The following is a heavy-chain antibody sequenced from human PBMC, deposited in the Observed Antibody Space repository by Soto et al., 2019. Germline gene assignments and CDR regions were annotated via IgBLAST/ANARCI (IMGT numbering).Heavy chain of an antibody. J-gene: IGHJ4*02. CDR1: GGPISSGGYY. D-gene: IGHD5-18*01. Sequence: PSETLSLTCTVSGGPISSGGYYWSWIRQHPGKGLEWIGYIYYSGSTYYNPSLKSRVTISVDTSKNQFSLKLSSVTAADTAVYYCARGAEPYSYGYVDYWGQGTLVTVSS. CDR3: ARGAEPYSYGYVDY. V-gene: IGHV4-31*03. CDR2: IYYSGST.